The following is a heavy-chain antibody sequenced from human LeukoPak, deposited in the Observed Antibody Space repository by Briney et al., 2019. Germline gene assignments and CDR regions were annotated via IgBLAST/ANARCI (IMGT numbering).Heavy chain of an antibody. V-gene: IGHV4-59*08. J-gene: IGHJ2*01. D-gene: IGHD2-21*02. CDR3: ARHVAYCGGDCYPNWNFDL. Sequence: SETLSLTCTVSGGSISSYYWSWIRQPPGKGLEWIGYIYYSGSTNYNPSLKSRVTISVDTSKNQFSLKLSSVTAADTAVYYCARHVAYCGGDCYPNWNFDLWRRGTLVTVSS. CDR1: GGSISSYY. CDR2: IYYSGST.